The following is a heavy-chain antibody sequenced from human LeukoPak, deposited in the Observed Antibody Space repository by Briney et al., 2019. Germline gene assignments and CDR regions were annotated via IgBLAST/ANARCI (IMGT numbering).Heavy chain of an antibody. V-gene: IGHV5-51*01. J-gene: IGHJ4*02. CDR3: ARVYYDYVWGTKTYYFDY. CDR2: IYPGDSDT. CDR1: GYSFTSYW. D-gene: IGHD3-16*01. Sequence: GESLKISCKGSGYSFTSYWIGWVRQMPGKGLEWMGIIYPGDSDTRYSPSFQGQVTISADKSISTAYLQWSSLKASDTAMYYCARVYYDYVWGTKTYYFDYWGQGTLVTVSS.